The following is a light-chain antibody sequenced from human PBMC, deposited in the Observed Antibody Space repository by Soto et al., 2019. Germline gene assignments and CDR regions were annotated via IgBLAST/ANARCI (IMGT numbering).Light chain of an antibody. V-gene: IGKV1-27*01. CDR2: AAS. J-gene: IGKJ3*01. CDR1: QGIRTY. Sequence: DIQMTQSPSSLSASIGDRVTITCRASQGIRTYLAWYQQKPGKVPKLLIYAASTLQSGVPSRFSGSGSGTDFTLTINNLQPEDVATYYCQKHNGAPFTFGPGTKVDIK. CDR3: QKHNGAPFT.